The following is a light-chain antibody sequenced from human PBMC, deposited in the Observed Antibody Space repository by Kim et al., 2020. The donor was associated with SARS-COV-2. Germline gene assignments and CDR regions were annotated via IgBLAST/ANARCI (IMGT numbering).Light chain of an antibody. V-gene: IGKV1-17*03. CDR1: QAISNY. CDR3: LQHNNDPLT. J-gene: IGKJ4*01. CDR2: GAS. Sequence: DIQMTQSPSAMSASVGDRVTITCRASQAISNYLAWFQWRPGKVPKRLIYGASSLQSGVPSRCSGSGSGTEFTLTISNLQPEDFATYYCLQHNNDPLTFGGGTKVDIK.